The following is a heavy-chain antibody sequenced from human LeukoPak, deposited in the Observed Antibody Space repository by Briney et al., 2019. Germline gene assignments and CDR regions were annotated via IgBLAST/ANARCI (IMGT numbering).Heavy chain of an antibody. D-gene: IGHD5-24*01. V-gene: IGHV3-30*03. J-gene: IGHJ4*02. CDR1: GFTFSSYG. CDR3: ARIRDDYNPLDY. CDR2: ISYDGSNK. Sequence: GRSLRLSCAASGFTFSSYGTHWVRQAPGKGLEWVAVISYDGSNKYYADSVKGRFTNSRDNSKNTLYLQMNSLRAEDTAVYYCARIRDDYNPLDYWGQGTLVTVSS.